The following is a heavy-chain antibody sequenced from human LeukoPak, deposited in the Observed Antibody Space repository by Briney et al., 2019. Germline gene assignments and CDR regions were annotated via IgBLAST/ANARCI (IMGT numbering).Heavy chain of an antibody. D-gene: IGHD1-1*01. CDR1: GYTFTSYD. Sequence: ASVKVSCKASGYTFTSYDINWVRQATGQGLEWMGWMNPNSGNTGYAQKFQGRVTITRNTSISTAYMELSSLRSEDTAVYYCARTGIDGGLLGYWGQGTLVTVSS. CDR2: MNPNSGNT. V-gene: IGHV1-8*03. CDR3: ARTGIDGGLLGY. J-gene: IGHJ4*02.